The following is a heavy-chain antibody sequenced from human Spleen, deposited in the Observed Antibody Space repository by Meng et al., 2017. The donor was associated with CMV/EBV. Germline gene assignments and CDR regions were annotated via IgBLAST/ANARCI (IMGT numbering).Heavy chain of an antibody. J-gene: IGHJ4*02. CDR1: GFTFSSYE. CDR3: AKDFGGSGSGFDF. Sequence: GESLKISCAASGFTFSSYEMNWVRQAPGKGLEWVSYISSSGSTIYYADSVKGRFTISRDNSQNSLYLQMNSLRTEDTALYYCAKDFGGSGSGFDFWGQGTLVTVSS. V-gene: IGHV3-48*03. CDR2: ISSSGSTI. D-gene: IGHD3-10*01.